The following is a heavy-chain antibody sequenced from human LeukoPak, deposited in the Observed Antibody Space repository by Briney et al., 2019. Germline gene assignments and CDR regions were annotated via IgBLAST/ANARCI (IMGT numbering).Heavy chain of an antibody. CDR1: GGTFSSYA. D-gene: IGHD3-3*01. CDR3: ARDPPFWSGYLSDY. Sequence: SVKVSCKASGGTFSSYAISWVRQAPGQGLEWMGRIIPIFGTANYAQKFQGRVTITTDVSTSTAYMELSSLRSEDTAVYYCARDPPFWSGYLSDYWGQGTLVTVSS. V-gene: IGHV1-69*05. CDR2: IIPIFGTA. J-gene: IGHJ4*02.